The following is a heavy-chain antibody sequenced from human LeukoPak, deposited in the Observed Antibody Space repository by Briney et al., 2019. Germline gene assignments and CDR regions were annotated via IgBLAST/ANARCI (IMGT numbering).Heavy chain of an antibody. CDR2: IYHSGST. CDR1: GGSISSGGYY. CDR3: ARQGALEYQLLYGEDDAFDI. D-gene: IGHD2-2*02. V-gene: IGHV4-30-2*01. Sequence: SQTLSLTCTVSGGSISSGGYYWSWIRQPPGKGLEWIGYIYHSGSTYYNPSLKSRVTISVDRSKNQFSLKLSSVTAADTAVYYCARQGALEYQLLYGEDDAFDIWGQGTMVTVSS. J-gene: IGHJ3*02.